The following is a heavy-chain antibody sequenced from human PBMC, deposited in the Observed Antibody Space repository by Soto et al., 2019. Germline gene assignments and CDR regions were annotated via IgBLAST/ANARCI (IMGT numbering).Heavy chain of an antibody. CDR3: ARDRYSGSDAYMDV. D-gene: IGHD5-12*01. V-gene: IGHV3-11*01. J-gene: IGHJ6*03. Sequence: QVQLVESGGGVGKPGGSLRLSCAASGFTFSDYYMSWTRQAPGKGLEWVAYISGSSGNIYYADSVKGRFTISRDNAKNPLYLQTTSLRADDTAVYYCARDRYSGSDAYMDVWGNGTTVTGSS. CDR2: ISGSSGNI. CDR1: GFTFSDYY.